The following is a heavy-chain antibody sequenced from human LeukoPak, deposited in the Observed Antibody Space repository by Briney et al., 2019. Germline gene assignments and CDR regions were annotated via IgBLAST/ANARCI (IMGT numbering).Heavy chain of an antibody. CDR3: ARSSNYHDSSGYPFDY. J-gene: IGHJ4*02. CDR1: GYSFTSYW. Sequence: GESLKISCKGSGYSFTSYWIGWVRQMPGKGLEWMGIIYPGDSDTRYSPSFQGQVTISADKSISTAYLQWSSLKASDTAMYYCARSSNYHDSSGYPFDYWGQGTLVTVSS. V-gene: IGHV5-51*01. CDR2: IYPGDSDT. D-gene: IGHD3-22*01.